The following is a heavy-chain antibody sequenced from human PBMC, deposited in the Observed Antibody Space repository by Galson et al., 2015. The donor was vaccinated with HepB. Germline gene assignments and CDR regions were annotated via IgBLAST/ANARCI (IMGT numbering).Heavy chain of an antibody. Sequence: LSLTCTVSGGSISSSSYYWGWIRQPPGKGLEWIGSIYYSGSTYYSPSLKSRVTISVDTSKNQFSLKLSSVTAADTAVYYCARHEEPGDYYYGMDVWGQGTTVTVSS. V-gene: IGHV4-39*01. D-gene: IGHD7-27*01. J-gene: IGHJ6*02. CDR3: ARHEEPGDYYYGMDV. CDR1: GGSISSSSYY. CDR2: IYYSGST.